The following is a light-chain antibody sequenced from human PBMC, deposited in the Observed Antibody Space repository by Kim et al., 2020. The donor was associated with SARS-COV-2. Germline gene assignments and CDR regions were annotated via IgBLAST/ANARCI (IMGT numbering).Light chain of an antibody. V-gene: IGKV1-39*01. J-gene: IGKJ5*01. CDR3: QHNCGSPT. CDR1: QSISDY. CDR2: AAS. Sequence: DIQMTQSPSSLSASVGDRVTITCRASQSISDYLNWYQQTPGKAPTLLIYAASSLQSGVPSRFSGSGSGTDFTLTISRLQPEDFATYYCQHNCGSPTFGQGTRLEIK.